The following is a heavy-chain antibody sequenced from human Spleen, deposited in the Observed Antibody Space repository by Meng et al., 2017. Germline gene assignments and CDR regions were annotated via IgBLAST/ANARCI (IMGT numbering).Heavy chain of an antibody. J-gene: IGHJ4*02. CDR2: INHSGAT. V-gene: IGHV4-34*01. CDR3: ARRRLYDFWSGSTPFDY. D-gene: IGHD3-3*01. CDR1: GGSFSDYS. Sequence: GQRQQWGAGLLKPSETLSLTGGVYGGSFSDYSWSWIRQPPGKGLEWIGEINHSGATNYNPSLKSRVTISVDTSKNQFSLKLNSVTAADTAIYYCARRRLYDFWSGSTPFDYWGQGTLVTVSS.